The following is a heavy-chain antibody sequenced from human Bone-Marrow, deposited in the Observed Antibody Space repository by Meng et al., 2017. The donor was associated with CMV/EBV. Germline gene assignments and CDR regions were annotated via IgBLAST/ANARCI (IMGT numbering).Heavy chain of an antibody. CDR2: IRYDGSNK. V-gene: IGHV3-30*02. CDR1: GFTFSSYG. Sequence: QVQLVESXXGVVQPVGSLRRSWXASGFTFSSYGMHWVRQAPGKGLEWVAFIRYDGSNKYYADSVKGRFTISRDNSKNTLYLQMNSLRAEDTAVYYCAGVPAAISVGWFDPWGQGTLVTVSS. D-gene: IGHD2-2*01. CDR3: AGVPAAISVGWFDP. J-gene: IGHJ5*02.